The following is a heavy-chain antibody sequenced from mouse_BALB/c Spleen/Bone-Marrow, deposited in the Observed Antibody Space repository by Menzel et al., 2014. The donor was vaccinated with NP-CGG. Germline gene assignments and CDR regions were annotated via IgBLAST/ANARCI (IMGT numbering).Heavy chain of an antibody. CDR1: GYSFXSYY. V-gene: IGHV1S135*01. J-gene: IGHJ2*01. D-gene: IGHD2-4*01. CDR2: IDPFNGGT. Sequence: VQLQQSGPELMKPGASVKISCKASGYSFXSYYTHWVKQSHGKSLEWIGYIDPFNGGTSYNQKFKGKATLTVDKSSNTAYMHLSSLTSEDSAAYYCARAYDFLDYWGQGSTLTVSS. CDR3: ARAYDFLDY.